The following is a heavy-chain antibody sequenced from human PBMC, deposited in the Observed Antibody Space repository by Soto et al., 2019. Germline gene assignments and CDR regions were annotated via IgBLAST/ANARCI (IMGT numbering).Heavy chain of an antibody. CDR3: ARDKGWGGYYFGMVG. CDR1: GGTFSSYA. D-gene: IGHD3-16*01. Sequence: QVQLVQSGAEVKKPGSSVKVSCKASGGTFSSYAISWVRQAPGQGLEWMGGIVPIFGTANYAQKFQGRVTINADESQSKAYMELSSLRSEDTAVYYCARDKGWGGYYFGMVGWGQGTPVTVSS. CDR2: IVPIFGTA. J-gene: IGHJ6*01. V-gene: IGHV1-69*12.